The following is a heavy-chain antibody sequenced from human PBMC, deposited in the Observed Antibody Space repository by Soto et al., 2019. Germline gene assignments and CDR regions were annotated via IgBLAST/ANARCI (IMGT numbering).Heavy chain of an antibody. Sequence: QVQLVQSGAEVREPGASVKVSCKTSGYTFSRYGITWVRQAPLQGLEWMGWINGNTGNTIYAMNLEDRLTISTDTSTSTAYMELRSPKSDDTAVYYCPRERKWEPLPYWGQGALVTVSS. J-gene: IGHJ4*02. CDR3: PRERKWEPLPY. D-gene: IGHD1-26*01. CDR1: GYTFSRYG. V-gene: IGHV1-18*01. CDR2: INGNTGNT.